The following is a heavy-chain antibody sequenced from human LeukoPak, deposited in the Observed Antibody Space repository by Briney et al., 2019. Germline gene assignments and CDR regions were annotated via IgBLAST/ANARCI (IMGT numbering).Heavy chain of an antibody. CDR1: GGSISSYY. Sequence: SETLSLTCTVSGGSISSYYWSWIRQPPGKGLEWIGYIYYSGSTNYNPSLKSRVTISVDTSKNQFSLKLSSVTAADTAVYYCARHLRPFDSNGWQLNDYWGQGTLVTVSS. CDR2: IYYSGST. D-gene: IGHD3-22*01. CDR3: ARHLRPFDSNGWQLNDY. J-gene: IGHJ4*02. V-gene: IGHV4-59*08.